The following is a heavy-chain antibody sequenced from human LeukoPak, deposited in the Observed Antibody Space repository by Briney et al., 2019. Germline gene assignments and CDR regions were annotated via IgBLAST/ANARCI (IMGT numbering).Heavy chain of an antibody. V-gene: IGHV3-7*01. CDR1: GFTFSSYW. CDR2: IKQDGSEK. D-gene: IGHD3-3*01. CDR3: ARDNSHDFWSGYLDY. Sequence: PGGSLRLSCAASGFTFSSYWMSWVRQAPGKGLEWVANIKQDGSEKYYVDSVKGRFTTSRDNAKNSLYLQMNSLRAEDTAVYYCARDNSHDFWSGYLDYWGQGTLVTVSS. J-gene: IGHJ4*02.